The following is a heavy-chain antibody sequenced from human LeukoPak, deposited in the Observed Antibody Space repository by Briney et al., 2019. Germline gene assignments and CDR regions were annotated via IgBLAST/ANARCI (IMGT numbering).Heavy chain of an antibody. CDR2: INPNSGGT. D-gene: IGHD3-3*01. CDR1: GYTFTGYY. CDR3: ARVSYYDFWSGYYNY. J-gene: IGHJ4*02. V-gene: IGHV1-2*02. Sequence: ASVKVSCKASGYTFTGYYMHWVRQAPGQGLEWMGWINPNSGGTNYAQKFQGRVTMTRDTSISTAYMELSRLRSGDTAVYYCARVSYYDFWSGYYNYWGQGTLVTVSS.